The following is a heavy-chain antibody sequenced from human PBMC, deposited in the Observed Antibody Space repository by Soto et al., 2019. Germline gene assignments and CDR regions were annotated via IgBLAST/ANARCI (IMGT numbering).Heavy chain of an antibody. D-gene: IGHD3-10*01. V-gene: IGHV3-74*01. CDR2: ITSDGSDT. CDR1: GFTFSSYW. CDR3: ARDKVPFYGPGSFAY. J-gene: IGHJ4*02. Sequence: EVQLVESGGGLVQPGGSLRLSCAAPGFTFSSYWMHWVRQAPGKGLVWVSRITSDGSDTTYADSVKGRFTISRDNAKNTLLLQLNSLRAEDTAVYYCARDKVPFYGPGSFAYWGQGTLVTVSS.